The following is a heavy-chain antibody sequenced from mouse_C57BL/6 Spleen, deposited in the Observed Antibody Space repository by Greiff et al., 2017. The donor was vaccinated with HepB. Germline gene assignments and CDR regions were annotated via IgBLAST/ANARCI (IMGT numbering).Heavy chain of an antibody. CDR3: AREIYYYGSSSPAY. CDR1: GYTFTDYN. Sequence: VQLQQSGPELVKPGASVKMSCKASGYTFTDYNMHWVKQSHGKSLEWIGYINPNNGGTSYNQKFKGKATLTVNKSSSTAYMELRSLTSEDSAVYYCAREIYYYGSSSPAYWGQGTLVTVSA. V-gene: IGHV1-22*01. CDR2: INPNNGGT. J-gene: IGHJ3*01. D-gene: IGHD1-1*01.